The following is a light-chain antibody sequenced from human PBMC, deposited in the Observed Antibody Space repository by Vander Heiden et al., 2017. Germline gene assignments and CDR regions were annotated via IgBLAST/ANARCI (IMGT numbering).Light chain of an antibody. Sequence: EILLTQSPVTLSFSPGERATLSSRASQSVSSNYLAWYQQTPCQAPRLLIYGASSSATGIPDRFRGSGSVTDFTLIISSLEPEDFAVYYCQEDCSSANTFGQWTKLEIK. CDR3: QEDCSSANT. CDR1: QSVSSNY. V-gene: IGKV3-20*01. CDR2: GAS. J-gene: IGKJ2*01.